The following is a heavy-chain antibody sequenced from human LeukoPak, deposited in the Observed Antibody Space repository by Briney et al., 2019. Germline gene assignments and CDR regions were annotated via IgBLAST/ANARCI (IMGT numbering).Heavy chain of an antibody. V-gene: IGHV3-30*04. Sequence: PGGSLRLSCAASGFTFSSYAMHWVRQAPGKGLEWVAVISYDGSNKYYADSVKGRFTISRDNAKNSLYLQMNSLRAEDAAVYYCARRLVSNWFDPWGQGTLVTVSS. D-gene: IGHD5/OR15-5a*01. J-gene: IGHJ5*02. CDR1: GFTFSSYA. CDR2: ISYDGSNK. CDR3: ARRLVSNWFDP.